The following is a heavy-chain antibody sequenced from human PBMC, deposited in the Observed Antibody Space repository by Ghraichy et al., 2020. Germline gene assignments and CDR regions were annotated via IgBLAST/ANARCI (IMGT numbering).Heavy chain of an antibody. J-gene: IGHJ4*02. Sequence: GGSLRLSCAASGFTFSSYSMNWVRQAPGKGLEWVSYISSSTSSIYYADSVKGRFTISRDNAKNSLYLQMNSLRDEDTAVYYCARGLPNPYYFDYWGQRTLVTVSS. CDR1: GFTFSSYS. CDR2: ISSSTSSI. V-gene: IGHV3-48*02. CDR3: ARGLPNPYYFDY.